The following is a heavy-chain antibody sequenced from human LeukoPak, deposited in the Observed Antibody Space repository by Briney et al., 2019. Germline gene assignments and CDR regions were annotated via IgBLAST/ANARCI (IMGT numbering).Heavy chain of an antibody. CDR1: GFAFSGHG. D-gene: IGHD2-15*01. CDR3: VSQYCSGGSCFSH. V-gene: IGHV3-48*02. J-gene: IGHJ4*02. CDR2: ISSSSSNI. Sequence: GGSLRLSCAASGFAFSGHGMNWVRQAPGKGLEWVSYISSSSSNIYSADFVKGRFSISRDNAKNSVYLQMNSLRDEDTAVYYCVSQYCSGGSCFSHWGQGTLVTVSS.